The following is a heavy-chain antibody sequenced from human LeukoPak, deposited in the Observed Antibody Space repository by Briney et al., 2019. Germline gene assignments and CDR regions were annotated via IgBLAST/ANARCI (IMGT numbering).Heavy chain of an antibody. CDR2: INPNRGGT. J-gene: IGHJ4*02. Sequence: EASVKVSCKASGYTFTGYYMHWVRQAPGQGLEWMGRINPNRGGTNYAQKFRGRVTMTRDTSISTAYMELSWLRSDDTAVYYCARDSTQRYYYDSSGYYYGVDYWGQGTLVTVSS. CDR1: GYTFTGYY. D-gene: IGHD3-22*01. V-gene: IGHV1-2*06. CDR3: ARDSTQRYYYDSSGYYYGVDY.